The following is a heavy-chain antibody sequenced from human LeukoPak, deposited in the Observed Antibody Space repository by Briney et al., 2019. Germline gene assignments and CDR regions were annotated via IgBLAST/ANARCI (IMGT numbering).Heavy chain of an antibody. V-gene: IGHV3-33*01. CDR3: ARGGDDVVRGDKAWFDL. CDR1: GFTFSSYG. CDR2: IWYNGSNK. J-gene: IGHJ5*02. Sequence: PGGSLRLSCAASGFTFSSYGMHWVRQAPGKGLEWVAVIWYNGSNKYYADSVKGRFTISRDNSKNTLYLQMNSLRAEDTAVYYCARGGDDVVRGDKAWFDLWGQGTLVTVSS. D-gene: IGHD3-10*01.